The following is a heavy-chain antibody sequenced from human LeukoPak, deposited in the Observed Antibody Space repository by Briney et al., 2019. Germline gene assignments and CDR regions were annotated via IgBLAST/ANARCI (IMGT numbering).Heavy chain of an antibody. CDR3: ALEFGDYRGRGGYFDH. V-gene: IGHV3-23*01. J-gene: IGHJ4*02. Sequence: GGSLRLSCAASGFTFSSYAMSWVRQAPGKGLEWVSAITGSGASTYYADSVKGRFTISRGNSKNTLYLQMNSLRAEDTAVYYCALEFGDYRGRGGYFDHWGQGTLVTVSS. D-gene: IGHD4-17*01. CDR2: ITGSGAST. CDR1: GFTFSSYA.